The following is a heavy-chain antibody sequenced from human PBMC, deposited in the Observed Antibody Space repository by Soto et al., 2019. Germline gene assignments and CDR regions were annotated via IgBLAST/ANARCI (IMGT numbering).Heavy chain of an antibody. J-gene: IGHJ4*02. Sequence: QVQLVQSGPEVKKPGASVKVSCKTSGYTFTSYGISWVRQAPGQGLEWMGWITTDKGKTTYAQKCQGRVTMPTDTSTSTAYMELRSLRSDDTAVYYCAPRSPAFDYWGQGTLVTVSS. V-gene: IGHV1-18*01. CDR3: APRSPAFDY. CDR2: ITTDKGKT. CDR1: GYTFTSYG.